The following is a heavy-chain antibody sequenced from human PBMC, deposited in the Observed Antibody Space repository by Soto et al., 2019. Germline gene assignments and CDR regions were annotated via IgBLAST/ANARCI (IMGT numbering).Heavy chain of an antibody. CDR2: IYYSGST. J-gene: IGHJ4*02. D-gene: IGHD3-22*01. CDR1: GGSISSGGYY. Sequence: PSETLSLTXTVSGGSISSGGYYWSWIRQHPGKGLEWIGYIYYSGSTYYNPSLKSRVTISVDTSKNQFSLKLSSVTAADTAVYYCARYDSSGYYPDYWGQGTLVTVSS. CDR3: ARYDSSGYYPDY. V-gene: IGHV4-31*02.